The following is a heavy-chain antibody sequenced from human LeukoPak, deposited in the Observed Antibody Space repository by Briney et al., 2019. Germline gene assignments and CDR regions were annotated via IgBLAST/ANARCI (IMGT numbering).Heavy chain of an antibody. Sequence: SETLSLTCTVSGGSISSSNYYWGWIRQPPGKGLEWIGNIYYSGSTYYNPSLKSRVTISVDTSKNQFSLKLSSVTAADTAVYYCARCVSSSWSYYYYYMDVWGKGTTVTISS. V-gene: IGHV4-39*07. CDR1: GGSISSSNYY. CDR3: ARCVSSSWSYYYYYMDV. J-gene: IGHJ6*03. D-gene: IGHD6-13*01. CDR2: IYYSGST.